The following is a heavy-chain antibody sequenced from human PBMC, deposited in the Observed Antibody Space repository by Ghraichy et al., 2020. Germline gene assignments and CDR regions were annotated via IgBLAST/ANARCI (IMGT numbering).Heavy chain of an antibody. CDR2: ISWNSGTI. V-gene: IGHV3-9*01. J-gene: IGHJ4*02. CDR3: AKDRRGQVTSESGFEY. CDR1: GFTFGDYA. Sequence: GGSLRLSCAASGFTFGDYAMHWVRQAPGKGLEWVSDISWNSGTIGYADSVKGRFTISRDNAKNSLYLQMESLRAVDTAFYYCAKDRRGQVTSESGFEYWGQGTLVTVSS. D-gene: IGHD2-21*02.